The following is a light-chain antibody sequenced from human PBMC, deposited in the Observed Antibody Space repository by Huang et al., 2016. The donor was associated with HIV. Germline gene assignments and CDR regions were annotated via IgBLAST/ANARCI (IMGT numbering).Light chain of an antibody. CDR3: QQYNKWPPWT. Sequence: EIVMTQSPATLSVSPGERATLSCRASQSVSSNFAWYQQNPGQAPRLRIYGASTRATGIPARFSGSGSGTEFSLTISSLQSEDFAVYYCQQYNKWPPWTFGQGTKVEIK. CDR1: QSVSSN. V-gene: IGKV3-15*01. CDR2: GAS. J-gene: IGKJ1*01.